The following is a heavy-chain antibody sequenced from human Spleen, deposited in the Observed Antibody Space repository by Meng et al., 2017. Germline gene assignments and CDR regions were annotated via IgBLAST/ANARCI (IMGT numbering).Heavy chain of an antibody. CDR2: IYYSGST. CDR3: ARFRTTNYWYFDL. V-gene: IGHV4-31*01. J-gene: IGHJ2*01. Sequence: VQLQESGPGLVKPSHTLSLTCTVSGGSISSSGYYWSWIRQHPGKGLEWIGYIYYSGSTYYNPSVKSLVTISVDTSKNQFSLKLSSVTAADTAVYYCARFRTTNYWYFDLWGRGTLVTVAS. CDR1: GGSISSSGYY. D-gene: IGHD4-17*01.